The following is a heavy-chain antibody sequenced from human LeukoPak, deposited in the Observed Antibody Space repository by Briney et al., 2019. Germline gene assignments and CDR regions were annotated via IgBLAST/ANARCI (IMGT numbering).Heavy chain of an antibody. Sequence: GGSLRLSCAASGFTVSSNYMSWVRQAPGKGLEWVSVIYSGGSTYYADSVKGRFTISRDNSKNTLYLQMNSLRAEDTAVYYCARHSSCSGGSCYSREIDYWGKGTTVTVSS. D-gene: IGHD2-15*01. CDR1: GFTVSSNY. CDR2: IYSGGST. V-gene: IGHV3-53*01. J-gene: IGHJ6*04. CDR3: ARHSSCSGGSCYSREIDY.